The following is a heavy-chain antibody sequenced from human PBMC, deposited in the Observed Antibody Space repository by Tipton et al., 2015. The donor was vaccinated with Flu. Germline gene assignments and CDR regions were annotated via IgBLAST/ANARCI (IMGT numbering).Heavy chain of an antibody. D-gene: IGHD2-15*01. V-gene: IGHV4-39*01. CDR1: GGSISSSSYY. CDR2: IYYSGST. Sequence: TLSLTCTVSGGSISSSSYYWGWIRQPPGKGLEWIGSIYYSGSTYYNPSLKSRVTISVDTSKNQFSLKLNSVTAADTAVYYCATKEVSYCSGGSCYSYYFDYWGQGTLVTVSS. J-gene: IGHJ4*02. CDR3: ATKEVSYCSGGSCYSYYFDY.